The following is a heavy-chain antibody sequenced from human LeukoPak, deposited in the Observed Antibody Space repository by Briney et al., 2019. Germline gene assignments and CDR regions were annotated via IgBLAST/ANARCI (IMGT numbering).Heavy chain of an antibody. CDR3: ASGLPPRY. V-gene: IGHV4-30-2*01. J-gene: IGHJ4*02. Sequence: SQTLSLTCAVSGGSINSVGYSWHLFRQPPGKGLEWIGYIYHTGSTYYNPSLKSRATISVDRSKNQFSLKLPSVTAADTAVYYCASGLPPRYWGQGTLVTVSS. CDR2: IYHTGST. CDR1: GGSINSVGYS. D-gene: IGHD3/OR15-3a*01.